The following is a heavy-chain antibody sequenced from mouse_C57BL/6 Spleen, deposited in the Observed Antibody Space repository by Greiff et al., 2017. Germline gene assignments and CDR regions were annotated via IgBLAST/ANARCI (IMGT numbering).Heavy chain of an antibody. V-gene: IGHV1-69*01. CDR1: GYTFTSYW. CDR2: IDPSDSYT. J-gene: IGHJ3*01. CDR3: ASREPFAY. Sequence: QVQLQQPGAELVMPGASVKLSCKASGYTFTSYWMHWVKQRPGQGLEWIGEIDPSDSYTNYNQKVKGKSTLTVDKSSSTAYMQLSSLTSEDSAVYYCASREPFAYWGQGTLVTVSA.